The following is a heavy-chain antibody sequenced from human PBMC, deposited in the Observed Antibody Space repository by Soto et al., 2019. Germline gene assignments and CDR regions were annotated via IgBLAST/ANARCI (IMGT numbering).Heavy chain of an antibody. D-gene: IGHD2-21*01. J-gene: IGHJ4*02. CDR1: GDSISNYY. CDR2: IYYSGST. V-gene: IGHV4-59*01. CDR3: ARVLLNGLTDY. Sequence: QVQLQESGPGLVKPSETLSLTCTVSGDSISNYYWSWIRQPPGKGLEWIGYIYYSGSTNYTPSLKSRVTISLDTSKNQVSLNLSSVTAADTAVYYCARVLLNGLTDYWGQGTLVTVSS.